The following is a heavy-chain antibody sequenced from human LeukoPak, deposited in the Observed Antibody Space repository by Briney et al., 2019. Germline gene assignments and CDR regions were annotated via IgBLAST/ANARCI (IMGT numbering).Heavy chain of an antibody. J-gene: IGHJ6*03. V-gene: IGHV3-21*01. Sequence: GGSLRLSCAASGFTFSSYSMNWVRQAPGKGLEWVSSISSSSSYIYYADSVKGRFTISRDNAKNSLYLQMNSLRAEDTAVYYCARGSSEVRGNPYHYMDVWGKGTTVTVSS. CDR1: GFTFSSYS. CDR2: ISSSSSYI. D-gene: IGHD4/OR15-4a*01. CDR3: ARGSSEVRGNPYHYMDV.